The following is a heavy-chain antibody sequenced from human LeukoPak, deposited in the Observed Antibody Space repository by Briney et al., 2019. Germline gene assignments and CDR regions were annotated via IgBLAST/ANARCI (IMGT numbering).Heavy chain of an antibody. D-gene: IGHD3-10*01. Sequence: QSGGSLRLSCAASEFTFSSYGMHWVRQAPGKGLEWVAVIWYDGSNKYYADSVKGRFTISRDNSKNTLFLQMNSLRAEDTAVYYCARVPYYDSGSYYNVWGQGTLVTVSS. J-gene: IGHJ4*02. CDR2: IWYDGSNK. V-gene: IGHV3-33*01. CDR3: ARVPYYDSGSYYNV. CDR1: EFTFSSYG.